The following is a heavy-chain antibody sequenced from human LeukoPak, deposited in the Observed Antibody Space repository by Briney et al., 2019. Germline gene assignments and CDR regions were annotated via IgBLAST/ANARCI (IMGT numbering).Heavy chain of an antibody. V-gene: IGHV3-23*01. CDR2: ISGSGGST. D-gene: IGHD6-13*01. Sequence: GGSLRLSCAASGFTFSSYAMSWVRQAPGKGLEWVSAISGSGGSTYYADSVRGRFTISRDNSKNTLYLQMNSLRAEDTAVYYCAKGQEQLVQSDAFDIWGQGTMVTVSS. CDR3: AKGQEQLVQSDAFDI. J-gene: IGHJ3*02. CDR1: GFTFSSYA.